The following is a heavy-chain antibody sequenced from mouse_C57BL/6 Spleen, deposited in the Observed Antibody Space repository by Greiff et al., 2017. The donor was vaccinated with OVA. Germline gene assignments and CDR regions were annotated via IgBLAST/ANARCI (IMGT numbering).Heavy chain of an antibody. CDR2: IDPEDGET. Sequence: EVHLVESGAELVKPGASVKLSCTASGFNITDYYMHWVKQRTEQGLEWIGRIDPEDGETKYAPKFKGKATITADTSSNTAYLQLSSLTSEDTAVCYCARCWDHYYGSNDNYFDYWGQGTTLTVSS. CDR1: GFNITDYY. D-gene: IGHD1-1*01. CDR3: ARCWDHYYGSNDNYFDY. V-gene: IGHV14-2*01. J-gene: IGHJ2*01.